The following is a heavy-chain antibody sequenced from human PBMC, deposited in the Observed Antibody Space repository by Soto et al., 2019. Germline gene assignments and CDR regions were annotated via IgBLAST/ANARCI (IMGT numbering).Heavy chain of an antibody. CDR1: GYTFTSYA. J-gene: IGHJ4*02. V-gene: IGHV1-3*01. CDR3: ARDWYSSGWDGVMAPTSRNRLDY. CDR2: IDAGNGNT. D-gene: IGHD6-19*01. Sequence: ASAKVSCKASGYTFTSYAMHWVRQAPGQRLERMGWIDAGNGNTKYSQKCQGRVTITRDTSAGTAYMELSSLRFEDTAVYCCARDWYSSGWDGVMAPTSRNRLDYWGQGTLVTAPQ.